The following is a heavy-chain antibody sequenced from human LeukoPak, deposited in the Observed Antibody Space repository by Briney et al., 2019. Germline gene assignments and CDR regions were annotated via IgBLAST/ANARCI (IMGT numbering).Heavy chain of an antibody. CDR1: GGSFSGYY. Sequence: SETLSLTCAVYGGSFSGYYWSWIRQPPGKGLEWIGEINHSGSTNYNPSLKSRVTISVDTSKNQFSLKLSSVTAADTAVYYCARGPGGFWSGYLLGMDVWGQGTTVTVS. V-gene: IGHV4-34*01. CDR3: ARGPGGFWSGYLLGMDV. D-gene: IGHD3-3*01. CDR2: INHSGST. J-gene: IGHJ6*02.